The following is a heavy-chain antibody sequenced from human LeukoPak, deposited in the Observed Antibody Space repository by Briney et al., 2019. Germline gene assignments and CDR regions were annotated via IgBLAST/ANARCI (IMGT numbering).Heavy chain of an antibody. Sequence: GRSLRLSCAASGFTFSSYAMHWVRQAPGKGLEWVAVISYDGSNKYYADSVQGRFTISRDNAKNTLYLQMNSLRAEDTALYYCARVARGDYYYYYMDVWGNGTTVTVSS. CDR1: GFTFSSYA. J-gene: IGHJ6*03. CDR2: ISYDGSNK. CDR3: ARVARGDYYYYYMDV. V-gene: IGHV3-30*04. D-gene: IGHD3-10*01.